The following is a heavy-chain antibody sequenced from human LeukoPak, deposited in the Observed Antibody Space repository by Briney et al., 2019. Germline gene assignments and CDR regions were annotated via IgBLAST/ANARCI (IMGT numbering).Heavy chain of an antibody. Sequence: GASVKASCKASGFTLTNYYMHWVRQAPGQGLEWMGMINPSGDSTTYAQKFQGRVTVTRDMATSTVYMELSSLRSEDTAVYFCAGSFYDLLVYFDYWGQGTLVTVSS. D-gene: IGHD5/OR15-5a*01. V-gene: IGHV1-46*01. CDR3: AGSFYDLLVYFDY. CDR2: INPSGDST. CDR1: GFTLTNYY. J-gene: IGHJ4*02.